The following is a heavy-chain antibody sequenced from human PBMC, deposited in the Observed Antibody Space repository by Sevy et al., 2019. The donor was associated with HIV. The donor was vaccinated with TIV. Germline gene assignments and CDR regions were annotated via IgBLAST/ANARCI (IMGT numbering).Heavy chain of an antibody. J-gene: IGHJ3*02. Sequence: GGSLRLSCAASGFTFSSYSMNWVRQAPGKGLEWVSSISSSSSYIYYADSVKGRFTISRDHAKNSLYLQMNSLRAEDTAVYYCARVGGYSSSWGAFDIWGQGTMVTVSS. CDR1: GFTFSSYS. CDR3: ARVGGYSSSWGAFDI. D-gene: IGHD6-13*01. CDR2: ISSSSSYI. V-gene: IGHV3-21*01.